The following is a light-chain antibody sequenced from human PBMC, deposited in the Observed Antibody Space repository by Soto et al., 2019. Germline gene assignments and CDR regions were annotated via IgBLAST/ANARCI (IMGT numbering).Light chain of an antibody. V-gene: IGLV4-69*01. CDR2: LNSDGRH. CDR3: QTWGTAIHYV. J-gene: IGLJ1*01. CDR1: SGHSSYA. Sequence: QSVLTQSPSASASLGASVKLTCTLSSGHSSYAIEWHQQQPEKGPRYLMKLNSDGRHSKGDGIPDRFSGSSSGAERYLTITSLQSENEADYYCQTWGTAIHYVFGTGAKVTVL.